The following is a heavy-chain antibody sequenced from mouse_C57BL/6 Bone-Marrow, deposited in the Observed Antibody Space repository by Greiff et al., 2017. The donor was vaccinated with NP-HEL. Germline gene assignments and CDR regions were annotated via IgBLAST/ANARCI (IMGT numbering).Heavy chain of an antibody. D-gene: IGHD5-1-1*01. CDR1: GFTFSDYY. J-gene: IGHJ1*03. CDR3: ARKDLPYWYFDV. CDR2: INYDGSST. V-gene: IGHV5-16*01. Sequence: DVKLVESEGGLVQPGSSMKLSCTASGFTFSDYYMAWVRQVPEKGLEWVANINYDGSSTYYLDSLKSRFIISRDNAKNILYLQMSSLKSEDTATYYCARKDLPYWYFDVWGTGTTVTVSS.